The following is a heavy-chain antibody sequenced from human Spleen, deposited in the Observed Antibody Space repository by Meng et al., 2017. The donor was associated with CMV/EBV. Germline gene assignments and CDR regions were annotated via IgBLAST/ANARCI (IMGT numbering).Heavy chain of an antibody. CDR2: ISWDGGST. CDR1: GFTFSSYS. V-gene: IGHV3-43D*03. J-gene: IGHJ6*02. D-gene: IGHD6-19*01. Sequence: GGSLRLSCAASGFTFSSYSMNWVRQAPGKGLEWVSLISWDGGSTYYADSVKGRFTISRDNSKNSLYLQMNSLRAEDTALYYCAKSADASDYYYYGMDVWGQGTTVTVSS. CDR3: AKSADASDYYYYGMDV.